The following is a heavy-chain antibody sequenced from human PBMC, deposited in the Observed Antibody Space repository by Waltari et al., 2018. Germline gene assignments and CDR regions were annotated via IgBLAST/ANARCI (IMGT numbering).Heavy chain of an antibody. V-gene: IGHV1-69*01. CDR1: GGTFSSYA. CDR2: IIPIFGTA. Sequence: QVQLVQSGAEVTKPGSSVKVSCKASGGTFSSYAISWVRQAPGQGLEWMGGIIPIFGTAKYEQKFQGRVTITADESTSTAYMELSSRRSEDTAVYYCARSRVELERGRYFDYWGQGTLVTVSS. CDR3: ARSRVELERGRYFDY. J-gene: IGHJ4*02. D-gene: IGHD1-1*01.